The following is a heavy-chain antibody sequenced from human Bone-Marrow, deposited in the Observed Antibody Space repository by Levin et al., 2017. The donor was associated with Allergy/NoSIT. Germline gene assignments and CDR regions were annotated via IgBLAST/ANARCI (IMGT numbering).Heavy chain of an antibody. CDR3: ARKTDSGGWGEDF. J-gene: IGHJ4*02. CDR2: IYSGGGT. Sequence: GGSLRLSCAVSGFPVSRNFMTWVRQGPGKGPEWVSLIYSGGGTSYAASVRGRFTISRDNSKNTLYLQMNSLTAEDTAVYYCARKTDSGGWGEDFWGQGTLVTVSS. CDR1: GFPVSRNF. D-gene: IGHD3-22*01. V-gene: IGHV3-53*01.